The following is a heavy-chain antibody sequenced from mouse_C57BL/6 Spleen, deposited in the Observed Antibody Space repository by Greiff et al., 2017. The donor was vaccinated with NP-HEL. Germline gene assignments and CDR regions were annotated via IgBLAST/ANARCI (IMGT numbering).Heavy chain of an antibody. Sequence: DVHLVESGGGLVKPGGSLKLSCAASGFTFSDYGMHWVRQAPEKGLEWVAYISSGSSTLYYADTVKGRFTISRDNAKNTLFLQMTSLRSEDTAMYYCARLHSNYAMDYWGQGTSVTVSS. CDR3: ARLHSNYAMDY. CDR1: GFTFSDYG. D-gene: IGHD6-5*01. V-gene: IGHV5-17*01. J-gene: IGHJ4*01. CDR2: ISSGSSTL.